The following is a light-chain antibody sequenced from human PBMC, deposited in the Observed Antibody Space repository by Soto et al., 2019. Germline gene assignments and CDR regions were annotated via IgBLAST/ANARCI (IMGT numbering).Light chain of an antibody. CDR2: EGS. Sequence: QSALTQPASVSGSPGQSITISCTGISSDVGSYNLVSWYQQHPGKAPKLMIYEGSKRPSGVSNRFSGSKSGNTASLTISGLQAEDEADYYCCSYAGSYVVFGGGTKLTVL. V-gene: IGLV2-23*01. CDR1: SSDVGSYNL. CDR3: CSYAGSYVV. J-gene: IGLJ2*01.